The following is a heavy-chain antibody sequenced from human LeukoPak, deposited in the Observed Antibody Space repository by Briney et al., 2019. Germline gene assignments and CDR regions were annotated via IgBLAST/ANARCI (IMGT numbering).Heavy chain of an antibody. D-gene: IGHD1-26*01. CDR2: INHSGST. V-gene: IGHV4-34*01. J-gene: IGHJ3*02. Sequence: SETLSLTCAVYGGSFSGYYWSWIRQPPGKGLEWIGEINHSGSTNYNPSLKSRVTISVDTSKNQFSLKLSSVTAADTAVYYCARVSGGSYFDIWGQGTMVTVSS. CDR3: ARVSGGSYFDI. CDR1: GGSFSGYY.